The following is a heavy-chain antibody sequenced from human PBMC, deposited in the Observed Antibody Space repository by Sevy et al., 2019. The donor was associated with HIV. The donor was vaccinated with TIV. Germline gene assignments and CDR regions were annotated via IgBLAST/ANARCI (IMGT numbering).Heavy chain of an antibody. CDR2: IYYSGST. CDR3: ARGSFGVLIIDNWFDP. CDR1: NGSISSNSYY. D-gene: IGHD3-3*01. J-gene: IGHJ5*02. Sequence: SETLSLTCTVSNGSISSNSYYWGWIRQPPGKGLEWIGSIYYSGSTYYNPSLKSRVTISVDTSKNQFSLKLSSVTAADTAVYYCARGSFGVLIIDNWFDPWGQGTLVTVSS. V-gene: IGHV4-39*01.